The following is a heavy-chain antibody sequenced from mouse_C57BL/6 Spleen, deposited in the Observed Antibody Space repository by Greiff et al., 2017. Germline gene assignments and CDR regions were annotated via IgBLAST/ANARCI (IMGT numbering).Heavy chain of an antibody. Sequence: EVKLVESGGGLVKPGGSLKLSCAASGFTFSSYTMSWVRQTPEKRLEWVATISGGGGNTYYPDSVKGRFTISRDNAKNTLYLQMSSLRSEDTALYYCARNWDYYAMDYWGQGTSVTVSS. CDR1: GFTFSSYT. CDR2: ISGGGGNT. J-gene: IGHJ4*01. V-gene: IGHV5-9*01. D-gene: IGHD4-1*01. CDR3: ARNWDYYAMDY.